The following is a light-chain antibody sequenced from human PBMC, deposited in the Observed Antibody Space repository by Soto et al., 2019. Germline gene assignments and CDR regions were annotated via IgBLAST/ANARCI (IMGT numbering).Light chain of an antibody. V-gene: IGKV4-1*01. CDR2: WAS. CDR1: QNILYSSNNNNY. Sequence: DIVMTQSPDSLAVSLGERATINCKSSQNILYSSNNNNYLAWYQQKPGQPPKLLIYWASTRESGVPDRFSGSGSGTDFTLTISSLQAEDVAVYYCRQYYSTPQTFGQGTKVEIK. J-gene: IGKJ1*01. CDR3: RQYYSTPQT.